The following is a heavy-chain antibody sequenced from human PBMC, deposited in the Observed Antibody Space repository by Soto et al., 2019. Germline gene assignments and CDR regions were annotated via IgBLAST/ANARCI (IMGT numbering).Heavy chain of an antibody. J-gene: IGHJ4*02. CDR3: AKNQERELPRVIDF. Sequence: GSLRLSCATSGLTFSNYAMSWVRQAPGGGLEWVSSMSGSSSTSYYADSVRGRFTISRDRSKNTLYLQMSSLRAEDTALYYCAKNQERELPRVIDFWGQGTLVTVSS. D-gene: IGHD1-7*01. CDR1: GLTFSNYA. V-gene: IGHV3-23*01. CDR2: MSGSSSTS.